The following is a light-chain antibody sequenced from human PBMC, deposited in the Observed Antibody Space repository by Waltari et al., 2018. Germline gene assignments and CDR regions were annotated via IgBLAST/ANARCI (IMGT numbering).Light chain of an antibody. V-gene: IGLV2-23*03. CDR3: FSYAGSSTLDVA. Sequence: QSALTQPASVSGSPGQSITISCTGVSSDVGCYHFVSWYQQHPGKAPKLMIYEGSERPSGVSNRFSGSKSGNTASLTISGLQAEDEADYYCFSYAGSSTLDVALGGGTKLTVL. CDR2: EGS. CDR1: SSDVGCYHF. J-gene: IGLJ2*01.